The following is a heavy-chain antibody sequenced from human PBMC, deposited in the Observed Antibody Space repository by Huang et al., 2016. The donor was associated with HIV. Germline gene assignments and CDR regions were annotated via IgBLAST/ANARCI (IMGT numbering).Heavy chain of an antibody. CDR2: IFPEYAAT. Sequence: VQLVQSGAEVKKPGESLKISCKGSGYSFSSYWIAWVGQMPGQGLELMWIIFPEYAATTYCTSSEGQVTISADKSIGTAYLQWSSLKASDTAMYYCARRFSSSSGYFDYWGQGSLVTVSS. V-gene: IGHV5-51*01. CDR3: ARRFSSSSGYFDY. J-gene: IGHJ4*02. CDR1: GYSFSSYW. D-gene: IGHD6-6*01.